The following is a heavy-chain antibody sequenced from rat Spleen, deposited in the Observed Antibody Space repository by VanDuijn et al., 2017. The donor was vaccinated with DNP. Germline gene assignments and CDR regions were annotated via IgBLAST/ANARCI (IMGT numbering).Heavy chain of an antibody. V-gene: IGHV2-27*01. Sequence: VQLVKSGGDLVQPGRSLKLSCAASGFTFSDYAMAWVRQAPGKGLEWMGRIQSGGSTDYNSALKSRLYISRDTSKSQVFLKMNSVQTEDTAIYFCARSLATVVPTGAMDAWGQGTSVTVSS. D-gene: IGHD1-3*01. CDR2: IQSGGST. CDR1: GFTFSDYA. CDR3: ARSLATVVPTGAMDA. J-gene: IGHJ4*01.